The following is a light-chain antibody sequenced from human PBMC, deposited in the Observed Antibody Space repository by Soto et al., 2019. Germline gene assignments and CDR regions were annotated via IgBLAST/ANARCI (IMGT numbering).Light chain of an antibody. CDR2: AAS. Sequence: DIQMTQSPSSLSAPIGDRITITCRASQGISYYLAWYQQRPGKVPEVLIYAASTLQSGMPSRFSGSGSGTDFAITMSCLQPEDVATYYCQKYNNAPLTFGGGTKVDIK. J-gene: IGKJ4*01. V-gene: IGKV1-27*01. CDR3: QKYNNAPLT. CDR1: QGISYY.